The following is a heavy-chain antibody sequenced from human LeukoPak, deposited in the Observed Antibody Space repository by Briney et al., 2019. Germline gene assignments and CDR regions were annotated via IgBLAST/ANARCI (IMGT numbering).Heavy chain of an antibody. CDR3: ATGNDSYVPFDY. V-gene: IGHV1-18*01. CDR2: ISAYNGNT. Sequence: ASVKVPCKASGYTFTSYGISWVRQAPGQGLEWMGWISAYNGNTNYAQKLQGRVTMTTDTSTSTAYMELRSLRSDDTAVYYCATGNDSYVPFDYWGQGTLVTVSS. CDR1: GYTFTSYG. D-gene: IGHD2-21*02. J-gene: IGHJ4*02.